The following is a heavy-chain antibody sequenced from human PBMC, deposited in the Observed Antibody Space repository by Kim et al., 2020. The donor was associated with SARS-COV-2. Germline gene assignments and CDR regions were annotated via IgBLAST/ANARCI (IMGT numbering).Heavy chain of an antibody. V-gene: IGHV4-59*01. CDR3: AREGGGSYPDY. CDR2: IYYSGST. CDR1: GGSISSYY. Sequence: SETLSLTCTVSGGSISSYYWSWIRQPPGKGLEWIGYIYYSGSTNYNPSLKSRVTISVDTSKNQFSLKLSSVTAADTAVYYCAREGGGSYPDYWGQGTLVTVSS. J-gene: IGHJ4*02. D-gene: IGHD1-26*01.